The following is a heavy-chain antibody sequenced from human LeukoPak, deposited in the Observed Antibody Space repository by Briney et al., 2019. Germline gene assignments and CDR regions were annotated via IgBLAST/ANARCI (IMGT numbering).Heavy chain of an antibody. V-gene: IGHV3-66*01. CDR3: AREGYGDLGAFDI. CDR1: GFTFDDYA. D-gene: IGHD4-17*01. Sequence: GGSLRLSCAASGFTFDDYAMHWVRQAPGKGLEWVSVIYSGGSTYYADSVKGRFTISRDNSKNTLYLQMNSLRAEDTAVYYCAREGYGDLGAFDIWGQGTMVTVSS. J-gene: IGHJ3*02. CDR2: IYSGGST.